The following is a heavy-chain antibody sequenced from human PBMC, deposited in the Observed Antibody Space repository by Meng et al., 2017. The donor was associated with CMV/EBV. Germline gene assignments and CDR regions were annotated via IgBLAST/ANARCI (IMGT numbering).Heavy chain of an antibody. Sequence: TFSSYAMSWVRQAPGKGLEWVSAISGSGGGTYYADSVKGRFTISRDNSKNTLYLQMNSLRAEDTAVYYCAKGARYCSSTSCYSWFDPWGQGTLVTVSS. J-gene: IGHJ5*02. D-gene: IGHD2-2*01. CDR1: TFSSYA. V-gene: IGHV3-23*01. CDR3: AKGARYCSSTSCYSWFDP. CDR2: ISGSGGGT.